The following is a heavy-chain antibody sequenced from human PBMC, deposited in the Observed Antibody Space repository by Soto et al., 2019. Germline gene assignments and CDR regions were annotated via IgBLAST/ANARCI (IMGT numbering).Heavy chain of an antibody. CDR1: GFTLRTYS. CDR2: IIGNTEYM. J-gene: IGHJ5*02. CDR3: ARYDNSGQSPPA. D-gene: IGHD3-22*01. V-gene: IGHV3-21*01. Sequence: GGSLRLSCAASGFTLRTYSMSWVRQAPAKGLEWVSSIIGNTEYMYYADSVKGRFTISRDNANNSLYLQMNSLGVEDTAVYYCARYDNSGQSPPAWGQGTLVTVSS.